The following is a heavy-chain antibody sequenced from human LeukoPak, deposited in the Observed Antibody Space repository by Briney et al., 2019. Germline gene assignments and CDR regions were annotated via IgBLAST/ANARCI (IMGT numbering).Heavy chain of an antibody. D-gene: IGHD5-18*01. Sequence: SETLSLTCTVSGGSISSYYWSWIRQPPGKGLEWIGYIYYSGSTNYNPSLKSRVTISVDTSKNRFSLKLSSVTAADTAVYYCAAETAFHAFDIWGQGTMVTVSS. V-gene: IGHV4-59*01. J-gene: IGHJ3*02. CDR2: IYYSGST. CDR1: GGSISSYY. CDR3: AAETAFHAFDI.